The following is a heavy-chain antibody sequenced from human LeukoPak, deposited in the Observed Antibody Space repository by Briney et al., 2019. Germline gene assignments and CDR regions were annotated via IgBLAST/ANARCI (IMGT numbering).Heavy chain of an antibody. CDR1: GYTFTAYY. CDR3: ARDGVFRFEVGDVYYYYMDV. Sequence: ASVKVSCKASGYTFTAYYMHWVRQAPGQGLEWMGWINPNSGNTKYAQKFQGRVTMTRDTSNNTVYMDLTRLIFDDTAMYYCARDGVFRFEVGDVYYYYMDVWGKGTTVIISS. CDR2: INPNSGNT. V-gene: IGHV1-2*02. J-gene: IGHJ6*03. D-gene: IGHD2-21*02.